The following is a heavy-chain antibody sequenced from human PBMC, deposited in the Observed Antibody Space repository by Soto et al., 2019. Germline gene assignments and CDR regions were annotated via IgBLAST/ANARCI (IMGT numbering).Heavy chain of an antibody. D-gene: IGHD3-22*01. J-gene: IGHJ3*02. CDR1: GGSISSGGYY. CDR2: IYYSGST. Sequence: QVQLQESGPGLVKPSQTLSLTCTVSGGSISSGGYYWSWIRQHPGKGLEWIGYIYYSGSTYYNPSLKSRVTISVDTSKNQFSLKLSSVTAADTAVYYCASSTPSYDSTNDAFDIWGQGTMVTVSS. V-gene: IGHV4-31*03. CDR3: ASSTPSYDSTNDAFDI.